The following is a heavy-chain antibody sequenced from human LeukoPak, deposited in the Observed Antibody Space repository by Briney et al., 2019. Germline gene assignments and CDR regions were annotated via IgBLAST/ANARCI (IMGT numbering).Heavy chain of an antibody. D-gene: IGHD2-2*01. CDR3: ARGRRYCSSTSCTYNWFDP. CDR1: GGSFSGYY. CDR2: INHSGST. Sequence: PSETLSLTCAVYGGSFSGYYWSWIRQPPGTGLEWIGEINHSGSTNYNPSLKSRVTISVDTSKNQFSLKLSSVTAADTAVYYCARGRRYCSSTSCTYNWFDPWGQGTLVTVSS. J-gene: IGHJ5*02. V-gene: IGHV4-34*01.